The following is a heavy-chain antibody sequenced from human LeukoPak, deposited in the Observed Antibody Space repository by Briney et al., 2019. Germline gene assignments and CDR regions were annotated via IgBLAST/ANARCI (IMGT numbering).Heavy chain of an antibody. V-gene: IGHV3-33*06. CDR3: AKERGGDSSGYDY. D-gene: IGHD3-22*01. CDR1: GFTFSSYG. Sequence: GGSLRLSCAASGFTFSSYGMHWVRQAPGKGLEGVAVIWYDGSNKYYADSVKGRFTISRDNSKNTLYLQMNSLRAEDTAVYYCAKERGGDSSGYDYWGQGTLVTVSS. J-gene: IGHJ4*02. CDR2: IWYDGSNK.